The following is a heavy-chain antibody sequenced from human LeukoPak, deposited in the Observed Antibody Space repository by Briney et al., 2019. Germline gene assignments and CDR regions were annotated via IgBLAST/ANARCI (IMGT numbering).Heavy chain of an antibody. V-gene: IGHV2-70*11. CDR2: IDWDDDK. CDR3: ARIAYGSGSYYFDY. CDR1: GFSLITSGMC. J-gene: IGHJ4*02. D-gene: IGHD3-10*01. Sequence: SGPALVKPTQTLTLTCTFSGFSLITSGMCVSWIRQPPGKALEWLARIDWDDDKYYSTSLKTRLTISKDTSKNQVVLTMTNMDPVDTATYYCARIAYGSGSYYFDYWGQGTLVTVSS.